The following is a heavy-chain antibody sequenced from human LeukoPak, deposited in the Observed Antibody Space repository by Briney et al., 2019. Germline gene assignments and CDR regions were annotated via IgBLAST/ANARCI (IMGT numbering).Heavy chain of an antibody. V-gene: IGHV3-21*01. CDR2: ISSSSSYI. D-gene: IGHD2-21*01. J-gene: IGHJ3*02. CDR3: AREDPRLGQDAFDI. Sequence: KPGGSLRLSCAASGFTFSSYSMNWVRQAPGKGLEWVSSISSSSSYIYYADSVKGRFTISRDNAKNSLYLQMNSLRAEDTAVYYCAREDPRLGQDAFDIWGQGTMVTVSS. CDR1: GFTFSSYS.